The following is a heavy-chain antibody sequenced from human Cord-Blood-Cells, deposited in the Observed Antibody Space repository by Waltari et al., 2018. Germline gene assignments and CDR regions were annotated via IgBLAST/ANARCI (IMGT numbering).Heavy chain of an antibody. CDR1: GFTFSSYA. CDR2: ISGSGSST. CDR3: ASIRHGSGSYADY. J-gene: IGHJ4*02. V-gene: IGHV3-23*01. Sequence: EVQLLESGGGLVQPGGSLRLSCAASGFTFSSYAMSWVRQAPGKGREGVSAISGSGSSTYYANSVKGRFTISRDNSKNTLYLQMNSLRAEDTAVYYCASIRHGSGSYADYWGQGTLVTVSS. D-gene: IGHD3-10*01.